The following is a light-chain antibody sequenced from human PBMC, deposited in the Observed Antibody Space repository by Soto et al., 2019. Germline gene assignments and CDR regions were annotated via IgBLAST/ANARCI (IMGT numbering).Light chain of an antibody. CDR1: SSDVGAYNY. V-gene: IGLV2-14*01. CDR2: EVN. J-gene: IGLJ3*02. Sequence: QSALTQPASVSGSPGQSITISCTGTSSDVGAYNYVSWYQHHPGKAPKLIIYEVNNRPSGLSNRFSGSKSGNTASLTISGLQVEDEADYYCSSYRSSSVLVVFGGGTKVTVL. CDR3: SSYRSSSVLVV.